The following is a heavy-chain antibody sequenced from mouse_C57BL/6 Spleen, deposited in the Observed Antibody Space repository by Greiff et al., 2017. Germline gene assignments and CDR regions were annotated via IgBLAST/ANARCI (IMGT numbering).Heavy chain of an antibody. CDR3: ERSEDYCYGSDGMDY. CDR2: INPGSGGT. V-gene: IGHV1-54*01. D-gene: IGHD1-1*01. Sequence: VQRVESGAELVRPGTSVKVSCKASGYAFTNYLIEWVKQRPGQGLEWIGVINPGSGGTNYNEKFKGKATLTADKSSSTAYMQLSSLTSEDSAVYVCERSEDYCYGSDGMDYWGQGTSVTVSS. J-gene: IGHJ4*01. CDR1: GYAFTNYL.